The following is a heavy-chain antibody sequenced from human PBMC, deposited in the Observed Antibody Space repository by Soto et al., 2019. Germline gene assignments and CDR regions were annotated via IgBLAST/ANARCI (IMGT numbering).Heavy chain of an antibody. CDR3: ARWWSGSRQGFDP. CDR2: IYYSGST. Sequence: SEALSLTCTVSGGSISRGDYYWSWIRQHPGKGLEWIGYIYYSGSTYYNPSLKSRVTISVDTSKNQFSLKLSSVTAADTAVYYCARWWSGSRQGFDPWGQGTLVTVSS. CDR1: GGSISRGDYY. D-gene: IGHD3-3*01. V-gene: IGHV4-31*03. J-gene: IGHJ5*02.